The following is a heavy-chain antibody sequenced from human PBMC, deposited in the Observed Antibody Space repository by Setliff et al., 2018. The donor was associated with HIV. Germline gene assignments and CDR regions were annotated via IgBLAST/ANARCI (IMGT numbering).Heavy chain of an antibody. D-gene: IGHD3-16*01. Sequence: PGGSLRLSCAASGLIFSSYEMNWVRQAPWTGLEWISFMGGHGSIIPSADSVKGLVPISRDNAKNSVYLQMHSRRVEDTAVYYCAAVPWGHSSLIIDHWGQGT. CDR2: MGGHGSII. V-gene: IGHV3-48*03. CDR1: GLIFSSYE. CDR3: AAVPWGHSSLIIDH. J-gene: IGHJ4*02.